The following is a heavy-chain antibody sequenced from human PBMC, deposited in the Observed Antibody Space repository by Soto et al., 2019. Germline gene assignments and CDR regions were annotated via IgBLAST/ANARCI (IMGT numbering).Heavy chain of an antibody. CDR1: GFTFSYYW. Sequence: DVQLMESGGCLVQPGGSLRLSCAASGFTFSYYWMTWVRQAPGKGLEWVANIRRDGGEEHYVDSVKGRFSVSRDNAKESLYLQRNSLRIEDTAVYYCARDATYRDSSVSYDVFDILGQGSMVTVSS. CDR3: ARDATYRDSSVSYDVFDI. V-gene: IGHV3-7*05. D-gene: IGHD3-22*01. J-gene: IGHJ3*02. CDR2: IRRDGGEE.